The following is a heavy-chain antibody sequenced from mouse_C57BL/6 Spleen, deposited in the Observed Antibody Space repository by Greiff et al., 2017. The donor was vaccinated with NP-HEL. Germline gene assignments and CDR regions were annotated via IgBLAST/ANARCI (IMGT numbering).Heavy chain of an antibody. J-gene: IGHJ4*01. CDR2: INPSNGGT. V-gene: IGHV1-53*01. D-gene: IGHD1-1*01. CDR3: ARHGSSYDYAMDY. CDR1: GYTFTSYW. Sequence: QVQLQQSGTELVKPGASVKLSCKASGYTFTSYWMHWVKQRPGQGLEWIGNINPSNGGTNYNEKFKSKATLTVDKSSSTAYMQLSSLTSEDSAVYYCARHGSSYDYAMDYWGQGTSVTVSS.